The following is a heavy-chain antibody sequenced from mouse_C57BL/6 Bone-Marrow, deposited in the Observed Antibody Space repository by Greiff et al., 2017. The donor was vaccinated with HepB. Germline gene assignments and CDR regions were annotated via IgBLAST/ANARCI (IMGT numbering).Heavy chain of an antibody. CDR1: GYTFTDYY. Sequence: VQLKESGPVLVKPGASVKMSCKASGYTFTDYYMNWVKQSHGKSLEWIGVINPYNGGTSYNQKFKGKATLTVDKSSSTAYMELNSLTSEDSAVYYCAISYGNYFDYWGQGTTLTVSS. D-gene: IGHD2-1*01. CDR3: AISYGNYFDY. V-gene: IGHV1-19*01. CDR2: INPYNGGT. J-gene: IGHJ2*01.